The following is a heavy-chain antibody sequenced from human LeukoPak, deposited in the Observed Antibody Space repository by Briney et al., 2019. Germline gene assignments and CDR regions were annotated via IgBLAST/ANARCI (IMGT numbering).Heavy chain of an antibody. Sequence: ASVKVSCKASGYTFTGYYMHWVRQAPGQGLEWMGWINPNSGGTNYAQKFQGRVTMTRDTSISTAYMELSRLRSDDTAVYYCARAYSPTSWGLAAADYYYMDVWGKGTAVTVSS. V-gene: IGHV1-2*02. CDR3: ARAYSPTSWGLAAADYYYMDV. D-gene: IGHD6-13*01. J-gene: IGHJ6*03. CDR2: INPNSGGT. CDR1: GYTFTGYY.